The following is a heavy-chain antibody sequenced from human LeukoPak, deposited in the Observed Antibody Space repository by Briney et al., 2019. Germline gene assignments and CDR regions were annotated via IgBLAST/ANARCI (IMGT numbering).Heavy chain of an antibody. J-gene: IGHJ4*02. V-gene: IGHV1-2*02. CDR3: AREDRNILTGYXLDY. Sequence: VASVKVSCKASGYTFTDYYMHWVRQAPGQGLEWMGWINPNSGGTNYAQKFQGRVTMTRDTSISTAYMELSRLRSDDTAVYYCAREDRNILTGYXLDYWGQXXLVTVSS. CDR1: GYTFTDYY. CDR2: INPNSGGT. D-gene: IGHD3-9*01.